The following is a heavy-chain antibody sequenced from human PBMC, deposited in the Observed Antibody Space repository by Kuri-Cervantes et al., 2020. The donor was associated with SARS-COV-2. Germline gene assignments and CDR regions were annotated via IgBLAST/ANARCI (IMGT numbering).Heavy chain of an antibody. CDR3: AKDQHGIVVVVAAIDY. CDR2: ISSSSSYI. Sequence: GESLKISCAASGFNHYTYYMNWVRQAPGKGLEWVSSISSSSSYIYYADSVKGRFTISRDNSKNTLYLQMNSLRAEDTAVYYCAKDQHGIVVVVAAIDYWGQGTLVTVSS. CDR1: GFNHYTYY. V-gene: IGHV3-21*01. J-gene: IGHJ4*02. D-gene: IGHD2-15*01.